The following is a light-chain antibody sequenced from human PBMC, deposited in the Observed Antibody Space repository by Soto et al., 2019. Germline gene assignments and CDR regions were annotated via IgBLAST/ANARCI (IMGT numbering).Light chain of an antibody. CDR2: DAS. CDR3: QQHLNALS. Sequence: EIVLTQSPATLSLSPGERATLSCRASQSVSSYLEWYQQKPGQAPMLLIYDASNRATGIPARFSGSGSGTDFSLTISSLEPEDFAVYYWQQHLNALSFGGGTKVELK. CDR1: QSVSSY. V-gene: IGKV3-11*01. J-gene: IGKJ4*01.